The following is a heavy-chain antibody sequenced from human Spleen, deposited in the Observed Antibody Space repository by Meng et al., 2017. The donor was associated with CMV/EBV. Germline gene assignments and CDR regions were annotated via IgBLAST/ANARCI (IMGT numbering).Heavy chain of an antibody. CDR2: ISSSNYNT. CDR3: AREGDSGTYQY. CDR1: GYTFSTYD. Sequence: QVQLVQSGAEVKKPGASVKVSCKASGYTFSTYDVTWVRQAPGQGLEWMGWISSSNYNTKYAQKFQDRVTMTTDTSTSTAYMELRSLRSDDTAVYYCAREGDSGTYQYWGQGTLVTVSS. J-gene: IGHJ4*02. V-gene: IGHV1-18*04. D-gene: IGHD1-26*01.